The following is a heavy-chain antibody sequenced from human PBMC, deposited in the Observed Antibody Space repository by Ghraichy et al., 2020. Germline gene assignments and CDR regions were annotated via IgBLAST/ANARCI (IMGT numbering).Heavy chain of an antibody. J-gene: IGHJ4*02. CDR1: GLSFSSTNY. D-gene: IGHD3-3*01. V-gene: IGHV4-38-2*02. Sequence: SETLSLTCAVSGLSFSSTNYWGWIRQSPGRGLEWIGSISHSGSTWYNPSLKNRVTISVDTSKNQFSLKLISVTAADTAVYYCARDLTVFWRWGYWGQGTLVTVSS. CDR2: ISHSGST. CDR3: ARDLTVFWRWGY.